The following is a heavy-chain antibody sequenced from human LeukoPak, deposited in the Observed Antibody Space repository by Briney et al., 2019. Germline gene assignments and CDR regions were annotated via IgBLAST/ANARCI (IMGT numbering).Heavy chain of an antibody. CDR1: GFTFSGFW. V-gene: IGHV3-7*03. CDR2: INSDGSVG. CDR3: ARSSYSSSSSV. J-gene: IGHJ6*02. Sequence: GGSLRLSCAVSGFTFSGFWMSWSRQAPGKGLEWVASINSDGSVGYYADVVKGRFTISRDNAKNSLYLQINSLRAEDTAVYYCARSSYSSSSSVWGQGTTVTVSS. D-gene: IGHD6-6*01.